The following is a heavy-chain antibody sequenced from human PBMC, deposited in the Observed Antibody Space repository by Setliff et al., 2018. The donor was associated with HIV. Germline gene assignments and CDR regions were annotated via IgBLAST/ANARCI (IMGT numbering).Heavy chain of an antibody. D-gene: IGHD3-22*01. J-gene: IGHJ4*02. CDR3: AGGASFDKSGYYNAPLSFDY. Sequence: GGSLRLSCAASGFTFSTYAMHWVRQAPGKGLQWVAVISYDGSNKYYADSVKGRFTISRDNSKNTLYLQMNSLRAEDTALYYRAGGASFDKSGYYNAPLSFDYWGQGTLVTVSS. V-gene: IGHV3-30*04. CDR2: ISYDGSNK. CDR1: GFTFSTYA.